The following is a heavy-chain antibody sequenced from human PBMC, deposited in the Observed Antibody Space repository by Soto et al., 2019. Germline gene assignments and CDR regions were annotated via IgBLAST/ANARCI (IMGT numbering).Heavy chain of an antibody. J-gene: IGHJ4*02. D-gene: IGHD2-2*01. Sequence: RWVRQEKGQGLEWIGIINPSGGSTSYAQKFKGRVTMTRDTSTSTVYMELSSLRSEDTAVYFCFSVVLQATIETGFDYRGQAPLGT. V-gene: IGHV1-46*01. CDR2: INPSGGST. CDR3: FSVVLQATIETGFDY.